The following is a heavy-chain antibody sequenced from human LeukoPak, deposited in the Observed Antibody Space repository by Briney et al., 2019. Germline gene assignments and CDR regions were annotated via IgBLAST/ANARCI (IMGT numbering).Heavy chain of an antibody. CDR3: YTDIVTVPAPDY. CDR1: GFTFNTYG. Sequence: GGSLTLTCTASGFTFNTYGMHWVRQPPGKGLEWVAFITYDRGDTYYADSVKGRFTISRDSSKTTLYLRMNSLRAEDTAVYYCYTDIVTVPAPDYWGQGALVTVSS. D-gene: IGHD2-2*01. CDR2: ITYDRGDT. J-gene: IGHJ4*02. V-gene: IGHV3-30*02.